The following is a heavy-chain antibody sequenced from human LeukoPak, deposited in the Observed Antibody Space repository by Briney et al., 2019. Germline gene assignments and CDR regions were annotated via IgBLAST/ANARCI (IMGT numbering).Heavy chain of an antibody. J-gene: IGHJ5*02. D-gene: IGHD4-17*01. Sequence: GGSLRLSCAASGFTFDDYAMHWVRQAPGKGLEWVSGISWNSGSIGYADSVKGRFTIFRDNAKNSLYLQMNSLRAEDTALYYCAKDSSNDYGAPAWGVHNWFDPWGQGTLVTVSS. CDR1: GFTFDDYA. CDR3: AKDSSNDYGAPAWGVHNWFDP. CDR2: ISWNSGSI. V-gene: IGHV3-9*01.